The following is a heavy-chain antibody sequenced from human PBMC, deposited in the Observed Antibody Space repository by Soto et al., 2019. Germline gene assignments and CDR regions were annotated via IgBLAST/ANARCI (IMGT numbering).Heavy chain of an antibody. CDR2: IIPIFGTA. J-gene: IGHJ5*02. V-gene: IGHV1-69*01. CDR1: GGTFSSYA. D-gene: IGHD4-4*01. Sequence: QVQLVQSGAEVKKPGSSVKVSCKASGGTFSSYAISWVRQAPGQGLEWMGGIIPIFGTANYAQKFQGRVTITADESTSTAYMELSSLRSEDTAMYYCARAPRGLQYDNWFDPWGQGTLVTVSS. CDR3: ARAPRGLQYDNWFDP.